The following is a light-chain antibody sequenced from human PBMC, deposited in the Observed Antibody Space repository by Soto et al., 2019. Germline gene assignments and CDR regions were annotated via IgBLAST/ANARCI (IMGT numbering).Light chain of an antibody. J-gene: IGLJ1*01. CDR3: SSYAGSNNYV. Sequence: QSALTQPPSASGSPGQSVTISCTGTSSDVGGYNYVSWYQQHPGKAPKLMIYEVSKRPSGVPDRFSGSKSGNTASLTVSGLQAEDEADYYCSSYAGSNNYVFGTGTKLTLL. CDR1: SSDVGGYNY. V-gene: IGLV2-8*01. CDR2: EVS.